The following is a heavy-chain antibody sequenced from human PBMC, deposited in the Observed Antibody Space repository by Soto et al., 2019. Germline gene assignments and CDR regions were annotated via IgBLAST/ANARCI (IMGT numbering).Heavy chain of an antibody. D-gene: IGHD4-4*01. CDR1: GFTFSSYA. CDR2: ISYDGSNK. J-gene: IGHJ4*02. Sequence: QVQLVESGGGVVQPGRSLRLSCAASGFTFSSYAMHWVRQAPGKGLEWVAVISYDGSNKYYADSVKGRFTISRDNSKNTRYLQMNSLRAEDTAVYYCARDVYSNYVSPFDYWGQGTLVTVSS. CDR3: ARDVYSNYVSPFDY. V-gene: IGHV3-30-3*01.